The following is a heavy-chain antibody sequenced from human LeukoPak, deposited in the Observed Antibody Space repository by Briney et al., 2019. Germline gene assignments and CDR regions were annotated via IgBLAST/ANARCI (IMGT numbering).Heavy chain of an antibody. Sequence: GGSLRLSCAASGFTFNLYRMNWVRQAPGKGLEWLSYISSTSTTIYYADSVKGRFTISRDKAKNSLYLQMNSLRADDTAVYYCARGGGYYDSSGDRKDLSLLDYWGQGTLVTVSS. J-gene: IGHJ4*02. CDR3: ARGGGYYDSSGDRKDLSLLDY. V-gene: IGHV3-48*01. CDR1: GFTFNLYR. D-gene: IGHD3-22*01. CDR2: ISSTSTTI.